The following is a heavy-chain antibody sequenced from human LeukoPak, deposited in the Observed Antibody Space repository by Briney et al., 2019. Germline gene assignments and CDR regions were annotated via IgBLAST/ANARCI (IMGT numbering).Heavy chain of an antibody. CDR3: VRGSPLGATTNWLDP. D-gene: IGHD1-26*01. V-gene: IGHV3-33*01. J-gene: IGHJ5*02. Sequence: GGSLRLSCAASGFTFSNYGMHWVRQAPGKGLEWVALIWYDGSNENYADSVKGRFTISRDNFKSTLYLQMNSLRAEDTAVYYCVRGSPLGATTNWLDPWGQGTLVTVSS. CDR1: GFTFSNYG. CDR2: IWYDGSNE.